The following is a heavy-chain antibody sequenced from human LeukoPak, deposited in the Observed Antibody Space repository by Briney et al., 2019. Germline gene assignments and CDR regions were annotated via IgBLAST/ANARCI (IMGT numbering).Heavy chain of an antibody. Sequence: PGGSLRLSCAGSGFTFSSYAMSWVRQAPGKGLEWVSVISGSSDTTYYADSVKGRFTISRDNSKNTLYLQMNSLRAEDTAVYYCAKRIGGVNSFDHWGQGTLVTVSS. CDR2: ISGSSDTT. CDR3: AKRIGGVNSFDH. J-gene: IGHJ4*02. CDR1: GFTFSSYA. V-gene: IGHV3-23*01. D-gene: IGHD3-16*01.